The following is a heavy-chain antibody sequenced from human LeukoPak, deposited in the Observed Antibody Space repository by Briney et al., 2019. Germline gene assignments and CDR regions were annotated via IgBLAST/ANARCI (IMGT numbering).Heavy chain of an antibody. Sequence: PGGSLRLSCAASGFTFSSYWMHWVRQAPGKGLVWVSRINSGGTTTNYADSVKGRFTISRDNAKNTLYLQMKSLRAEDTAVYYCGSDLYLGYWGQGSLVTVSS. J-gene: IGHJ4*02. CDR1: GFTFSSYW. V-gene: IGHV3-74*01. CDR3: GSDLYLGY. CDR2: INSGGTTT.